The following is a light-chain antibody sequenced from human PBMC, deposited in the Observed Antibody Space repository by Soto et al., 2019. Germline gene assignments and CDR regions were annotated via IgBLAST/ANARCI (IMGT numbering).Light chain of an antibody. CDR2: GAS. V-gene: IGKV3-15*01. J-gene: IGKJ4*01. CDR3: QHYTTWPLT. CDR1: HSVSSR. Sequence: EIVMTQSPATLSVSPGERATLSCRASHSVSSRLAWYQQKPGQAPRLLIYGASTRTTGLPARFSGSGSGTEFTLTISSLQSVDFAVYYCQHYTTWPLTFGGGTKVEIK.